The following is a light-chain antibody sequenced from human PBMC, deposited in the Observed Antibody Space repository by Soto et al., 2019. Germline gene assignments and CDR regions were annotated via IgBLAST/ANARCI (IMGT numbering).Light chain of an antibody. J-gene: IGKJ1*01. V-gene: IGKV3-20*01. CDR3: HHYNSYSEA. CDR2: GAS. Sequence: EIVLTQSPATLSLSPGERATLSCRASQSVSSSYLAWYQQKPGQAPRLLIYGASNRATGIPDRFSGSGSGTEFTLTISSLQPDDFATYYCHHYNSYSEAFGQGTKVDIK. CDR1: QSVSSSY.